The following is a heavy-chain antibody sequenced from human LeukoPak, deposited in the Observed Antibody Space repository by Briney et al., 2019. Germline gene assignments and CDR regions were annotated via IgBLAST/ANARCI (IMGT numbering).Heavy chain of an antibody. V-gene: IGHV3-23*01. CDR3: AKDLVPRGAFDI. CDR2: ISGSGGST. Sequence: HPGGSLRLSCAASGFTFSSYAMSWVRQAPGKGLEWVSAISGSGGSTYYADSVKGRFTISRDNSKSTLYLQMNSLRAEDTAVYYCAKDLVPRGAFDIWGQGTMVTVSS. J-gene: IGHJ3*02. D-gene: IGHD3-10*01. CDR1: GFTFSSYA.